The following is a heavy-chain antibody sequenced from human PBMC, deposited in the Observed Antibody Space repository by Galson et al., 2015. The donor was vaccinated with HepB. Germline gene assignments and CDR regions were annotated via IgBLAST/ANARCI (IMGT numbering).Heavy chain of an antibody. CDR2: IRVSNGNT. J-gene: IGHJ4*02. CDR1: GYTFDTYG. V-gene: IGHV1-18*01. CDR3: ARDDLIVGANSDY. Sequence: SVKVSCKAVGYTFDTYGISWVRQAPGQGLEWMGWIRVSNGNTTYAQKFQDRVTMTADRGTRTAYMEVTSLRSEDTAVYYCARDDLIVGANSDYWGQGTLVIVSS. D-gene: IGHD1-26*01.